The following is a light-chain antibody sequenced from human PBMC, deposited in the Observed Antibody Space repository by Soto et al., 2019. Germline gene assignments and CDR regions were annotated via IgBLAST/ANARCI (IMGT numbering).Light chain of an antibody. J-gene: IGKJ2*01. CDR1: QSLLHSNGYNY. CDR3: MQALQTPYT. CDR2: WGS. Sequence: FVMTQSPLSLPVTPGEPASISCSSSQSLLHSNGYNYLDWYLQKPGQSPQLLIFWGSYRAAGVPVRFSGSGSGTDFTLKISRVEAEDVGVYYCMQALQTPYTFGQGNKLEIK. V-gene: IGKV2-28*01.